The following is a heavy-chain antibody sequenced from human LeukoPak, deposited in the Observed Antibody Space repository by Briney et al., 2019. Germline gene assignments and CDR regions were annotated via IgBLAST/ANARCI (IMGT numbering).Heavy chain of an antibody. D-gene: IGHD2-15*01. CDR1: GFTFSGCA. Sequence: GGSLRLSCAASGFTFSGCAMHWVRQASGKGLEWVGRIKSIGNSYATEYAASVKGRFTISRDNAKNSLYLQMNSLRAEDTAVYYCARGAYCSGGSCYPREIYWGQGTLVTVSS. CDR2: IKSIGNSYAT. CDR3: ARGAYCSGGSCYPREIY. J-gene: IGHJ4*02. V-gene: IGHV3-73*01.